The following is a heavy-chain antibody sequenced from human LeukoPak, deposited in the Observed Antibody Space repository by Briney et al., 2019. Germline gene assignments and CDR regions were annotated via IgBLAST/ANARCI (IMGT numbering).Heavy chain of an antibody. J-gene: IGHJ4*02. V-gene: IGHV4-4*07. Sequence: SETLSLTCTVSGDSISSYYWSWIRQPAGKGLEFIGRIYSSGTTNYNPSLKNRVTMSVDTSKNQFSLKLYSVTAADTAMFYCARLAYGDYYFDHWGQGTLVTVSS. D-gene: IGHD4-17*01. CDR2: IYSSGTT. CDR1: GDSISSYY. CDR3: ARLAYGDYYFDH.